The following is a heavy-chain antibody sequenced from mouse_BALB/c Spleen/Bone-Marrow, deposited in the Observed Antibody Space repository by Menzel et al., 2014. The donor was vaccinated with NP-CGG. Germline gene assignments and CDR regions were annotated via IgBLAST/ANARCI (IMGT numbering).Heavy chain of an antibody. Sequence: DVKLQESGAELVKPGASVKLSCTASGFNIKDTYMHWVKQRPEQGLEWIGRIDPANGNTKYDPKFQGKATITADTSSNTAYLQLSSLTSEDTAVYYCARYYYGSSYFDYWGQGTTRTVSS. CDR3: ARYYYGSSYFDY. CDR1: GFNIKDTY. V-gene: IGHV14-3*02. D-gene: IGHD1-1*01. J-gene: IGHJ2*01. CDR2: IDPANGNT.